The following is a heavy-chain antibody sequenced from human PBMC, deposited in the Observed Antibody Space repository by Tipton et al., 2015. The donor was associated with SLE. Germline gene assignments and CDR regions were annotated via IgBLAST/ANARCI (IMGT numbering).Heavy chain of an antibody. V-gene: IGHV4-59*01. Sequence: LRLSCTVSGDSISSDYWSWIRQPPGKGLEWIGYIDDSGSTNYNPSLKNRVTISVDTSKNQFSLKVNSVTAADTAVYSCARNEYADNNNWFDPWGQGILVIVSS. D-gene: IGHD3-16*01. J-gene: IGHJ5*02. CDR1: GDSISSDY. CDR3: ARNEYADNNNWFDP. CDR2: IDDSGST.